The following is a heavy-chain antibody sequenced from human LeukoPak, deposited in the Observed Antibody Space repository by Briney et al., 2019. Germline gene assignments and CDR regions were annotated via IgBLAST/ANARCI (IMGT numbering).Heavy chain of an antibody. CDR3: ARDGGSVFDY. Sequence: PGRSLRLSCAASGITFSSYAMHWVRQAPGKGLEWVAVISYDGSNKYYADSVKGRFTISRDNSKNTLYLQMNSLRAEDTAVYYCARDGGSVFDYWGQGTLVTVSS. D-gene: IGHD3-16*01. J-gene: IGHJ4*02. V-gene: IGHV3-30-3*01. CDR1: GITFSSYA. CDR2: ISYDGSNK.